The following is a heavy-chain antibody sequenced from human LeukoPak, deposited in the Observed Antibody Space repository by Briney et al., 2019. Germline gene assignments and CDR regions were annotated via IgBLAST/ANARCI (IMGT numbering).Heavy chain of an antibody. J-gene: IGHJ4*02. D-gene: IGHD6-13*01. V-gene: IGHV3-7*05. CDR3: ASRAGYTGSWSAFDY. CDR1: TFTLNNYW. Sequence: PGGSLRLSCTASTFTLNNYWMSWVRQAPGKGLEWVANIKQDGSEKYYVDSVKGRFTISRDYAKNSLHLQMNSLRAEDTAVYYCASRAGYTGSWSAFDYWGQGTLVTVSS. CDR2: IKQDGSEK.